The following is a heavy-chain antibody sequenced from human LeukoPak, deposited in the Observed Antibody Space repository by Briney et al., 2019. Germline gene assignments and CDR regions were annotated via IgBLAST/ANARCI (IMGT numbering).Heavy chain of an antibody. Sequence: GGSLRLSCAASGFTFSSYGMNWVRQAPGKGLEWVSYISSSGSTIYYADSVKGRFTISRDNAKNSLYLQMKSLRAEDTAVYYCARDSGQYYFDYWGQGTLVTVSS. J-gene: IGHJ4*02. CDR3: ARDSGQYYFDY. CDR1: GFTFSSYG. V-gene: IGHV3-48*04. CDR2: ISSSGSTI.